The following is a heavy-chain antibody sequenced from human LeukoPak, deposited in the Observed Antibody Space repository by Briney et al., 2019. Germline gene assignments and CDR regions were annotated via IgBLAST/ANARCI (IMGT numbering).Heavy chain of an antibody. Sequence: GGSLRLSCAASGFTFDDYGMSWVRQAPGRGPEWVSGINWNGGSTGYADSVKGRFTISRDNAKNSLYLQMNSLRAEDTALYYCARGWTYYYDSSGSGDAFDIWGQGTMVTVSS. V-gene: IGHV3-20*04. CDR2: INWNGGST. CDR1: GFTFDDYG. CDR3: ARGWTYYYDSSGSGDAFDI. J-gene: IGHJ3*02. D-gene: IGHD3-22*01.